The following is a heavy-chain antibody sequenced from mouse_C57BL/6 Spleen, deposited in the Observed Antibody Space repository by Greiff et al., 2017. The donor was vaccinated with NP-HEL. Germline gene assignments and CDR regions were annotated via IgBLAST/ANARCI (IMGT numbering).Heavy chain of an antibody. CDR2: IDPENGDT. Sequence: VQLQQSGAELVRPGASVKLSCTASGFNIKDDYMHWVKQRPEQGLEWIGWIDPENGDTEYASKFQGKATITADTSSNTVYLQLSSLTSEDTAVYYCTTRGNYAMDYWGQGTSVTVSS. CDR1: GFNIKDDY. J-gene: IGHJ4*01. V-gene: IGHV14-4*01. CDR3: TTRGNYAMDY.